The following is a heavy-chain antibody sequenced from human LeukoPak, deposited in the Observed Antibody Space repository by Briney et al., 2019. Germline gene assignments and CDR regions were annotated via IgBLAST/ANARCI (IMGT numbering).Heavy chain of an antibody. J-gene: IGHJ4*02. Sequence: GASVKVSCKASGGTFSSYAISWVRQAPGQGLEWMGGIIPIFGTANYAQKFQGRVTITADESTSTAYMELSSLRSEDTAVYYCARGPLGDYTLTNFDYWGQGTLVTVSS. CDR1: GGTFSSYA. V-gene: IGHV1-69*13. CDR2: IIPIFGTA. D-gene: IGHD3-16*01. CDR3: ARGPLGDYTLTNFDY.